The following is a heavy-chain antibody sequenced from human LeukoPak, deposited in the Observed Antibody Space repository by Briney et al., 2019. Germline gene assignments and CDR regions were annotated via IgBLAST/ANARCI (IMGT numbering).Heavy chain of an antibody. V-gene: IGHV3-33*01. CDR3: AREGPRGNSQFDY. CDR1: GFTFSSYG. J-gene: IGHJ4*02. D-gene: IGHD2/OR15-2a*01. CDR2: IWYDGSNK. Sequence: GGSLRLSCAASGFTFSSYGMHWVRQAPGKGLEWVALIWYDGSNKYYTDSVKGRLTISRDNSKNTLYLQMNSLRAEDTAIYYCAREGPRGNSQFDYWGQGTLVAVSS.